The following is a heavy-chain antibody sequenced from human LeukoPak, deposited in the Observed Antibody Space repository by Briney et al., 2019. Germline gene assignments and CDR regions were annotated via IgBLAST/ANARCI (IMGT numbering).Heavy chain of an antibody. CDR2: IRSKAYGCTT. D-gene: IGHD3-10*01. Sequence: GGSLRLSCTASGFTFGDYAMSWVRQAPGKGMEWVGFIRSKAYGCTTEYAAAVKGRLTIARDGSKSIAYLQMNSLKTEDTAVYYCTRSKLDLLWFGVRAAEYFQHWGQRTPVTVSS. CDR1: GFTFGDYA. CDR3: TRSKLDLLWFGVRAAEYFQH. J-gene: IGHJ1*01. V-gene: IGHV3-49*04.